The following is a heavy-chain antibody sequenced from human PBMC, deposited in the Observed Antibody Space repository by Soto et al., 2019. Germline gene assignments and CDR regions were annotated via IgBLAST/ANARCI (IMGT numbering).Heavy chain of an antibody. CDR2: ISNTGAHI. Sequence: EVQLVESGGGLVQPGGSLRLSCAGSGFTFNTYSMTWVRQAPGQGLEWVSSISNTGAHIYYADSVRGRFTISRDNAKNSLYLQMNSLTAEDTAVYYCVRERQFVRDFYYGMDVWGRGTTVTVSS. J-gene: IGHJ6*02. D-gene: IGHD6-6*01. V-gene: IGHV3-21*01. CDR1: GFTFNTYS. CDR3: VRERQFVRDFYYGMDV.